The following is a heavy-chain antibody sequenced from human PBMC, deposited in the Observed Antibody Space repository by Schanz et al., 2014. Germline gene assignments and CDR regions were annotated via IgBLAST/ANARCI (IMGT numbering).Heavy chain of an antibody. CDR3: AREMGRRFFDYNYGMDV. CDR2: INPNEGI. CDR1: GGSLSGHY. D-gene: IGHD3-3*01. V-gene: IGHV4-34*01. J-gene: IGHJ6*02. Sequence: QVQLQQWGAGVLKPSETLSLTYVVSGGSLSGHYWSWICQSPGKGLEWIGEINPNEGIHHNPSLKSRVAISVDMSKNQFSLKMSSLTAADTATYYCAREMGRRFFDYNYGMDVWGQGTSVTVS.